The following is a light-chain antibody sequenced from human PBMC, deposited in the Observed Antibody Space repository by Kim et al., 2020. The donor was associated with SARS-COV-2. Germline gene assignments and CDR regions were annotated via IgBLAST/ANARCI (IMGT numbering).Light chain of an antibody. CDR1: RLGDKY. J-gene: IGLJ2*01. CDR3: QAWDNRVTLV. CDR2: EDT. V-gene: IGLV3-1*01. Sequence: SYELTQPPSVSVSPGQTASITCSGDRLGDKYVCWYRQKPGQSPVLVMYEDTKRPSGIPARFSGSKSGSTATLTISGAQAMDEADYYCQAWDNRVTLVFGGGTQLTVL.